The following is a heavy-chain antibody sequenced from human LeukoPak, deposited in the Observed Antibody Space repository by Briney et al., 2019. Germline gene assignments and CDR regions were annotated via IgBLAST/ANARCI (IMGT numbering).Heavy chain of an antibody. CDR1: GFTFSRYW. D-gene: IGHD2-21*02. V-gene: IGHV3-7*01. Sequence: GGSLRLSCAAAGFTFSRYWMNWYRQAPGKGLEWVGNVNQDAREINYVDSVRGRFTISRDNAKNSLHLQMNSLRAEDTAVYYCATDRDNSDWQKRFDSWGQGTLVTVSS. CDR3: ATDRDNSDWQKRFDS. CDR2: VNQDAREI. J-gene: IGHJ4*02.